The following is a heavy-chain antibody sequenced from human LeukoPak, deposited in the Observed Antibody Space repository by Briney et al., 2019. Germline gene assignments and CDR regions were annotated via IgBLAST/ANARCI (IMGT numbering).Heavy chain of an antibody. D-gene: IGHD3-16*01. Sequence: GGSLRLSCAASGFTFSRYWMSWVREAPGKGLEWVANIKQGGSEKHYVDSVKGRFTISRDNAKNSLYLQMNSLRAEDTAVYYCVVGAAEDWFDPWGQGILVTVSS. J-gene: IGHJ5*02. V-gene: IGHV3-7*02. CDR1: GFTFSRYW. CDR3: VVGAAEDWFDP. CDR2: IKQGGSEK.